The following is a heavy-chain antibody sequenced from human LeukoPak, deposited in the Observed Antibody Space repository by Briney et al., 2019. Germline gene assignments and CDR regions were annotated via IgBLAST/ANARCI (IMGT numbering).Heavy chain of an antibody. CDR1: GFTFGDYA. CDR2: IRSKAYGGTT. J-gene: IGHJ5*02. D-gene: IGHD2-15*01. CDR3: TRVEYCSGGSCSFDP. V-gene: IGHV3-49*04. Sequence: GRSLRLSCTASGFTFGDYAMNRVRQAPGKGLESVGFIRSKAYGGTTEYAASVKGRFTISRDDSKSIAYLQMNSLKTDDTAVYYCTRVEYCSGGSCSFDPWGQGTLVTVSS.